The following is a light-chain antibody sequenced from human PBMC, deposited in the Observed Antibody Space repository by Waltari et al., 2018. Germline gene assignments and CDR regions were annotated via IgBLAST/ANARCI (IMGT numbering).Light chain of an antibody. J-gene: IGKJ1*01. CDR1: QSVLFSSNSKNY. CDR3: QQCYTTPPT. Sequence: DIVMTQSPDSLAVSLGERATINCKSSQSVLFSSNSKNYLAWYQQKPGQPPKLLIYWAASRESGVPDRFSGSGSGTDFTLTISSLQAEDVAVYYCQQCYTTPPTFGQGTKVEIK. CDR2: WAA. V-gene: IGKV4-1*01.